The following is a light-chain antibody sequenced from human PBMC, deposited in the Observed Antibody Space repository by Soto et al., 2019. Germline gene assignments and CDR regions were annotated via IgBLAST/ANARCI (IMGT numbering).Light chain of an antibody. CDR3: QHYKTYSRT. CDR2: EAS. CDR1: QNIDSG. Sequence: DIQMTQSPSTLSASVGDRVSITCRASQNIDSGLAGYQEKPGKAPVLLIHEASSLEGRGPSRFSGSGSGTDFTLSIRSLQPDDFSTYYCQHYKTYSRTFGQGTRLEI. V-gene: IGKV1-5*03. J-gene: IGKJ1*01.